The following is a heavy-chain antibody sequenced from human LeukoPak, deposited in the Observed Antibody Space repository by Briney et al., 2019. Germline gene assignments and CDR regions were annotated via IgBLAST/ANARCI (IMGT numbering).Heavy chain of an antibody. CDR2: IYYTGTT. Sequence: PSETLSLTCTVSGGSISGYYWTWVRQPPGKGLEWIAYIYYTGTTNYNPSLKSRVTMSVDTSKNQFSLKLNSVTAADTAVYYCAREVPSTSGSFDYWGQGTLVTVSS. J-gene: IGHJ4*02. V-gene: IGHV4-59*01. D-gene: IGHD2/OR15-2a*01. CDR1: GGSISGYY. CDR3: AREVPSTSGSFDY.